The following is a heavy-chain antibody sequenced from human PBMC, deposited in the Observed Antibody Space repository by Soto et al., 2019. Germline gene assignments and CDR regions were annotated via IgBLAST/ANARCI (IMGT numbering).Heavy chain of an antibody. J-gene: IGHJ4*02. Sequence: EVQLVESGGGLVKPGGSLRLSCAASGFTFSSYSMNWVRQAPGKGLEWVSSISSSSSYIYYADSVKGRFTISRDNAKNSRYLQMNSLRAEDTAVYYCARMYSSSWYGFDYWGQGTLVTVSS. V-gene: IGHV3-21*01. CDR3: ARMYSSSWYGFDY. D-gene: IGHD6-13*01. CDR2: ISSSSSYI. CDR1: GFTFSSYS.